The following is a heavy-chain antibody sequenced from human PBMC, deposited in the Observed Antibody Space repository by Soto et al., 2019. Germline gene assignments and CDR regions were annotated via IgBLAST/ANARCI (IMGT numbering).Heavy chain of an antibody. V-gene: IGHV3-74*01. CDR2: INSDGSST. CDR3: ATSGVSSGYYYYYYGMDV. CDR1: GFTFSSYW. Sequence: LRLSCAASGFTFSSYWMHWVRQAPGKGLVWVSRINSDGSSTSYADSVKGRFTISRDNAKNTLYLQMNSLRAEDTAVYYCATSGVSSGYYYYYYGMDVWGQGTTVTAP. D-gene: IGHD3-22*01. J-gene: IGHJ6*02.